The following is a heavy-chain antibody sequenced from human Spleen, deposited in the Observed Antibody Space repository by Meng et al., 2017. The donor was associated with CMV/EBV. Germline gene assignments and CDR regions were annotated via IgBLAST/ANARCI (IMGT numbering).Heavy chain of an antibody. CDR1: GFTCRSYW. Sequence: VGSLRLSCVASGFTCRSYWMGWVRQAPGKGLEWVANIKQDGSEKYDVDAVKGRFTISRDNAKSSLYLQMNSLRAEDPAVYYCARVLYDPTPTNYYFYYYGMDVWGQGTTVTVSS. D-gene: IGHD2/OR15-2a*01. CDR2: IKQDGSEK. V-gene: IGHV3-7*01. CDR3: ARVLYDPTPTNYYFYYYGMDV. J-gene: IGHJ6*02.